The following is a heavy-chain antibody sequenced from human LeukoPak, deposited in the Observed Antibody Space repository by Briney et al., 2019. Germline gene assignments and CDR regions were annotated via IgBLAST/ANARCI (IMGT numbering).Heavy chain of an antibody. CDR2: IYYSGST. CDR3: ARGPHSSGWYPVVPDY. Sequence: PSETLSLTCTVAGGSISSSSYYWGWIRQPPGKGLEWIGRIYYSGSTYYNPSLKSRVTISVDTSKNQFSLKLSSVTAADTAVYYCARGPHSSGWYPVVPDYWGQGTLVTVSS. J-gene: IGHJ4*02. CDR1: GGSISSSSYY. V-gene: IGHV4-39*07. D-gene: IGHD6-19*01.